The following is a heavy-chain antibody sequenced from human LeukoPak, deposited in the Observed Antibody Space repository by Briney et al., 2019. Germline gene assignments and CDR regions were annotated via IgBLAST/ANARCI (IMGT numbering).Heavy chain of an antibody. D-gene: IGHD2-15*01. CDR1: GGSISSYY. CDR2: IYHSGST. Sequence: SETLSLTCTVSGGSISSYYWSWIRQPPGKGLEWIGYIYHSGSTYYNPSLKSRVTISVDRSKNQFSLKLSSVTAADTAVYYCAREVGVENDYADYWGQGTLVTVSS. J-gene: IGHJ4*02. CDR3: AREVGVENDYADY. V-gene: IGHV4-59*12.